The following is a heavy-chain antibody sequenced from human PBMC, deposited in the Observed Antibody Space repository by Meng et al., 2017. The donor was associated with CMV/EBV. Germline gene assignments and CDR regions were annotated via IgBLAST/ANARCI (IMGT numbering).Heavy chain of an antibody. Sequence: SETLSLTCTVSGGSISNYSWGWVRQPPGKRLEWIGYIFYTGYTNYNPSLKSRITISVDTSKNQFSRELSSVTAADSAVYYCARVGQGGSSLYYGMDVWGQGTTVTVSS. D-gene: IGHD6-6*01. CDR2: IFYTGYT. J-gene: IGHJ6*02. V-gene: IGHV4-59*01. CDR3: ARVGQGGSSLYYGMDV. CDR1: GGSISNYS.